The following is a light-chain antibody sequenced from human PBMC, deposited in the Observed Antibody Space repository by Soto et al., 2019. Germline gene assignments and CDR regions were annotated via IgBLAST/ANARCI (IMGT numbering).Light chain of an antibody. Sequence: DIQMTQSPSFVSASVGDRVTITCRASQGISSWLAWYQHRPGRAPKLLIHAASNLESGVPSRFSGSGSGTNFTLTLSSLQPEDFATYYCPQTTSFPRTFGGGTKVEIK. CDR2: AAS. J-gene: IGKJ4*01. CDR1: QGISSW. CDR3: PQTTSFPRT. V-gene: IGKV1-12*01.